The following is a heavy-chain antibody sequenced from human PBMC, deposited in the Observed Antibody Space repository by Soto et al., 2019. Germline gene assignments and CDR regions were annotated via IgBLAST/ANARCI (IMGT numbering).Heavy chain of an antibody. CDR1: GFTVSSNY. CDR3: ARDLIQQQRITNYYYYYMDV. J-gene: IGHJ6*03. D-gene: IGHD6-13*01. CDR2: IYSGGST. V-gene: IGHV3-53*04. Sequence: GGSLRLSCAASGFTVSSNYMSWVRQAPGKGLEWVSVIYSGGSTYYADSVKGRFTISRHNSKNTLYLQMNSLRAEDTAVYYCARDLIQQQRITNYYYYYMDVWGKGATVTVSS.